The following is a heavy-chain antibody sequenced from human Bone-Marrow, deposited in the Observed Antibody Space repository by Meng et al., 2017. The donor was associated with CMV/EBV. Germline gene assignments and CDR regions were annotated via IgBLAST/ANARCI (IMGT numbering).Heavy chain of an antibody. J-gene: IGHJ4*02. CDR2: IIPILGIA. CDR3: ARDRLYSSGWFGY. D-gene: IGHD6-19*01. CDR1: GGTFSSYT. V-gene: IGHV1-69*04. Sequence: KASGGTFSSYTISWVRQAPGQGLEWMGRIIPILGIANYAQKFQGRVTITADKSTSTVYMELSSLRSEDTAVYYCARDRLYSSGWFGYWGQGTLVTVSS.